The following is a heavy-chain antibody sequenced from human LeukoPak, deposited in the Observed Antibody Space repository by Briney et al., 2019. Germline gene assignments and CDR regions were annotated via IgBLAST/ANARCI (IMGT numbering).Heavy chain of an antibody. V-gene: IGHV3-48*04. Sequence: PGGSLRLSCAASGFTFSSYGMNWVHQAPGKGLEWVSYISSTASTIYYADSVKGRFTISRDNAKNSLFLQMNSLRAEDTAVYYCARDVTYYGADWFDPWGQGTLVTVSS. D-gene: IGHD4-17*01. J-gene: IGHJ5*02. CDR2: ISSTASTI. CDR3: ARDVTYYGADWFDP. CDR1: GFTFSSYG.